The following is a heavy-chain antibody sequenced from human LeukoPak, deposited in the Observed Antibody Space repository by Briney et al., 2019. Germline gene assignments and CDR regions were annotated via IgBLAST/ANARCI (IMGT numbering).Heavy chain of an antibody. CDR3: AKDRVGALLYFDS. Sequence: GGSLRLSSAASGFTFNTYGMSWVRQAPGKGLEWLSALSGSGDRTYYADSVKGRFTISRDNSKNTLYLQMNSLRAEDTAVYSCAKDRVGALLYFDSWGQGILVTVSS. J-gene: IGHJ4*02. CDR1: GFTFNTYG. V-gene: IGHV3-23*01. D-gene: IGHD1-26*01. CDR2: LSGSGDRT.